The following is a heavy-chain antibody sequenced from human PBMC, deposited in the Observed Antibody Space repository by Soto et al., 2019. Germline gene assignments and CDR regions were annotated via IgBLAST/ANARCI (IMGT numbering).Heavy chain of an antibody. V-gene: IGHV3-21*01. J-gene: IGHJ6*02. CDR2: ISSRSDI. CDR3: AREYTAWPLAYGLDV. Sequence: PGGSRRLSCVGSGFTFSTYSINGVRQSPGKGLEWVSSISSRSDIYYADSVKGRFTISRDNAKNSVSLQMNSLRAEDTAVYYCAREYTAWPLAYGLDVWGQGTTVTVSS. CDR1: GFTFSTYS. D-gene: IGHD2-2*02.